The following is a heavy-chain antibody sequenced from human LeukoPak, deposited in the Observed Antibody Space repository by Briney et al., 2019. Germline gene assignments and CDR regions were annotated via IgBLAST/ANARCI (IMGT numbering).Heavy chain of an antibody. CDR2: ISAYNGNT. CDR1: GYTFTSYG. D-gene: IGHD2-2*01. J-gene: IGHJ4*02. V-gene: IGHV1-18*01. Sequence: ASVKVSCKASGYTFTSYGISWVRQAPGQGLEWMGWISAYNGNTNYAQKLQGRVTMTTDTSTSTAYMELRSLRSDDTAVYYCARAGEYCSSTSCYAGYFDYWGQGTLVTVSS. CDR3: ARAGEYCSSTSCYAGYFDY.